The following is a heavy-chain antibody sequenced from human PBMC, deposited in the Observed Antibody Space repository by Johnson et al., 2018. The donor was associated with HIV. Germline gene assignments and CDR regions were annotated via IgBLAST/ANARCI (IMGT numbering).Heavy chain of an antibody. CDR2: IYSGGST. V-gene: IGHV3-NL1*01. D-gene: IGHD5-24*01. J-gene: IGHJ3*02. CDR3: ARFGDMATSFHGFDI. CDR1: GFTFSSYG. Sequence: QVQLVESGGGVVQPGGSLRLSCAASGFTFSSYGMHWVRQTPGKGLQWVAAIYSGGSTYYADSVKGRFTISRDHSENTLYLQMNSLRAEDTALYYCARFGDMATSFHGFDIWGQGTMVTVSS.